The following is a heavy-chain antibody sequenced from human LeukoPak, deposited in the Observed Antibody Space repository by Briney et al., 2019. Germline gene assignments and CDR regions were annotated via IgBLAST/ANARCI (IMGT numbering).Heavy chain of an antibody. Sequence: SETLSLTCTVSGGSISSYYWSWIRQPPGKGLEWIGYIYYSGSTNYNPSLKSRVTISVDTSKNQFSLKLSSVTAADTAVYYCARTLIVGARYWYFDLWGRGTLVTVSS. CDR2: IYYSGST. CDR1: GGSISSYY. V-gene: IGHV4-59*08. J-gene: IGHJ2*01. CDR3: ARTLIVGARYWYFDL. D-gene: IGHD1-26*01.